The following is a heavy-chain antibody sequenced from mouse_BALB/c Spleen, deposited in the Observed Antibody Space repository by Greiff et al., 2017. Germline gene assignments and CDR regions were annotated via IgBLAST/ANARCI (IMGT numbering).Heavy chain of an antibody. J-gene: IGHJ3*01. CDR3: ARGDYYGTAGFAY. D-gene: IGHD1-1*01. V-gene: IGHV5-6-3*01. CDR1: GFTFSSYG. Sequence: DVKLVESGGGLVQPGGSLKLSCAASGFTFSSYGMSWVRQTPDKRLELVATINSNGGSTYYPDSVKGRFTISRDNAKNTLYLQMSSLKSEDTAMYYCARGDYYGTAGFAYWGQGTLVTVSA. CDR2: INSNGGST.